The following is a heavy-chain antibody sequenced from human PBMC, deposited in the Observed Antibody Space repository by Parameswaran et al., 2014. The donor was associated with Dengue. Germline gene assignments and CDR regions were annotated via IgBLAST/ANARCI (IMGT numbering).Heavy chain of an antibody. J-gene: IGHJ4*01. V-gene: IGHV3-23*01. CDR3: AKDQRGYQQPFDY. D-gene: IGHD2-2*01. CDR2: ISGSGSNT. Sequence: VRQAPGRGLEWVSAISGSGSNTYYADSVKGRFTISRDNSKNTMYLQMNSLRAEDTAVYYCAKDQRGYQQPFDYWGHGTLVTVSS.